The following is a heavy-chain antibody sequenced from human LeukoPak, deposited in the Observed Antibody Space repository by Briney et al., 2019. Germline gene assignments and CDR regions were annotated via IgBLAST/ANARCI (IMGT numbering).Heavy chain of an antibody. J-gene: IGHJ4*02. V-gene: IGHV3-21*01. CDR2: ISSSSGMI. CDR1: GFTFTSYS. Sequence: GGSLRLSCEASGFTFTSYSMNWVRQAPGKGLEWVSAISSSSGMIYYADSVKGRFTISRDNAKNTLYLQMNSLRAEDTAVYYCARDWFHAIDYWGQGTLVTVSS. D-gene: IGHD2/OR15-2a*01. CDR3: ARDWFHAIDY.